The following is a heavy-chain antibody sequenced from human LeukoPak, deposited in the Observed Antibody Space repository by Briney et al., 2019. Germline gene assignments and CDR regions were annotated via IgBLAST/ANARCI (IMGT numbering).Heavy chain of an antibody. CDR2: IIPIFGTA. CDR1: GGTFSSYA. CDR3: ARDRGYDYGGNSWFDY. V-gene: IGHV1-69*05. D-gene: IGHD4-23*01. Sequence: SVKVSCKASGGTFSSYAISWVRQAPGQGLEWMGGIIPIFGTANYAQKFQGRVTITTDESTSTAYMELSSLRYEDTAVYYCARDRGYDYGGNSWFDYWGQGTLVTVSS. J-gene: IGHJ4*02.